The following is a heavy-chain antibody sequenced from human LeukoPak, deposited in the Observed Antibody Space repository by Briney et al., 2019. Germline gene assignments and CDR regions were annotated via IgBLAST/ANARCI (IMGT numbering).Heavy chain of an antibody. V-gene: IGHV3-11*04. CDR1: GFTFSDYY. CDR2: MSSGGSIE. CDR3: TNSAFEY. J-gene: IGHJ4*02. Sequence: GGSLRLSCAASGFTFSDYYMSWIRQAPGKGLEWVSYMSSGGSIEYYADSVKGRITISRDNAKNSLYLQLTSLRAEDTAMYYCTNSAFEYWGQGTLVTVSS. D-gene: IGHD4-23*01.